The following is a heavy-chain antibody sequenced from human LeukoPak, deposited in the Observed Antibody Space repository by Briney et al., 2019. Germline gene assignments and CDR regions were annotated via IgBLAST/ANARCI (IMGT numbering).Heavy chain of an antibody. Sequence: SETLSLTCTVSGGSISSYYWSLIRQPPGKGLEWIGYIYYSGSTNYNPSLKSRVTISVDTSKNQFSLKLSCVTAADTAVYYCAGSLAVLRFLSSGFDPWGQGTLVTVSS. CDR3: AGSLAVLRFLSSGFDP. V-gene: IGHV4-59*01. CDR2: IYYSGST. D-gene: IGHD3-3*01. J-gene: IGHJ5*02. CDR1: GGSISSYY.